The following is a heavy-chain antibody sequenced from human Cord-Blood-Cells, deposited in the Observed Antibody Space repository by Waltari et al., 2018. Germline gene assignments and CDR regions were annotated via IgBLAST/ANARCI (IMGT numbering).Heavy chain of an antibody. V-gene: IGHV4-59*01. Sequence: QVQLQESGPGLVKPSETLSLTCTVSGGSISSYYWSWILQPPGKGLEWIGYIYYSGSTNYNPSLKSRVTISVDTSKNQFSLKLSSVTAADTAVYYCARVAVGASKNYYMDVWGKGTTVTVSS. CDR3: ARVAVGASKNYYMDV. CDR1: GGSISSYY. J-gene: IGHJ6*03. CDR2: IYYSGST. D-gene: IGHD1-26*01.